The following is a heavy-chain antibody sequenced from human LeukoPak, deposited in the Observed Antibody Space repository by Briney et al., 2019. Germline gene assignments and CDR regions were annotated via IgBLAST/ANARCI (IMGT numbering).Heavy chain of an antibody. CDR1: GFTFSNYG. CDR2: ISYDGSNK. V-gene: IGHV3-30*03. CDR3: ASGNYDILTGYYRVIDY. D-gene: IGHD3-9*01. Sequence: GGSLRLSCAASGFTFSNYGMHWVRQAPGKGLEWVAVISYDGSNKYYADSVKGRFTISRDNSKNTLYLQMKSLRAEDTAVYYCASGNYDILTGYYRVIDYWGQGTLVTVSS. J-gene: IGHJ4*02.